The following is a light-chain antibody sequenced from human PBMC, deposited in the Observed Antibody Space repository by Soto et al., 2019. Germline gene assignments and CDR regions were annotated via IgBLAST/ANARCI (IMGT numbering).Light chain of an antibody. CDR1: SSNIGAGYD. CDR3: QSYDSSLSGHWV. Sequence: QPVLTKPPSVSGAPGQRVTISCTGSSSNIGAGYDVHWYQQLPGTAPKLLIYGNSNRPSGVPDRFSGSKSGTSASLAITGLQAEDEADYYCQSYDSSLSGHWVFGGGTKLTVL. J-gene: IGLJ3*02. CDR2: GNS. V-gene: IGLV1-40*01.